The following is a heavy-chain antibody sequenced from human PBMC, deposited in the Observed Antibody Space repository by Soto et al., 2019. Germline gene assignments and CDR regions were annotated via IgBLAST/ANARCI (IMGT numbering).Heavy chain of an antibody. Sequence: SVKFRCRACGHSLSRFAFTLVRQARGQGLEWMGGVIPMFGTANYSQKFQCIVTITSYYSTITAYMERSSWRSEDTAVYYCEREFCSSTTGNTNYYYYGMDVWGQGPTVT. CDR3: EREFCSSTTGNTNYYYYGMDV. CDR1: GHSLSRFA. CDR2: VIPMFGTA. J-gene: IGHJ6*02. D-gene: IGHD2-2*02. V-gene: IGHV1-69*01.